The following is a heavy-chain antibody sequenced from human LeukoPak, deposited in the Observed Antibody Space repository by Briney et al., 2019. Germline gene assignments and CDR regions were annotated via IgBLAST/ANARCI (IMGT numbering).Heavy chain of an antibody. CDR1: GFTFSSYS. J-gene: IGHJ6*02. CDR2: ISSTSTTI. CDR3: AKGRGFVFYYGMDV. Sequence: GGSLRLSCAASGFTFSSYSMNWVRQAPGKGLEWVSHISSTSTTIYYADSVKGRFTISRDNARNSLYLQMDSLRTEDTALYYCAKGRGFVFYYGMDVWGQGTTVTVSS. V-gene: IGHV3-48*01. D-gene: IGHD2-15*01.